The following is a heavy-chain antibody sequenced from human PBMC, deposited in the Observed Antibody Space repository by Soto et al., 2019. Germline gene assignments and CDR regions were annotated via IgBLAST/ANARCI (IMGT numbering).Heavy chain of an antibody. Sequence: QVQLQESGPGLVKPSETLSLTCTVSGGSLSRYFWSWIRQPPGKGLEWIGYIYYSGSTNYNPSLKGRVTISVDTSKNQFSPNLRSATAADTAVYYCAREAVKDDFWSGYYSPYYYYYVDVWCKGTTVTVSS. CDR2: IYYSGST. V-gene: IGHV4-59*01. D-gene: IGHD3-3*01. J-gene: IGHJ6*03. CDR1: GGSLSRYF. CDR3: AREAVKDDFWSGYYSPYYYYYVDV.